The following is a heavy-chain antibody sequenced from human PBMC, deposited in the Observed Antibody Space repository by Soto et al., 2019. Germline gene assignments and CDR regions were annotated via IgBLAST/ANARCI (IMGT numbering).Heavy chain of an antibody. D-gene: IGHD6-13*01. CDR2: IGPSSNSI. CDR3: ANGGTAAGTIRP. Sequence: EVQLVESGGGLVKPGGSLRLSCAASGFSFSIYTMNWVRQAPGKGLEWVSSIGPSSNSIYYADSVKGRFTISRDNAKNSLYLQMNSLRGEDTAVYYCANGGTAAGTIRPWGQGTLVTVSS. CDR1: GFSFSIYT. V-gene: IGHV3-21*01. J-gene: IGHJ4*02.